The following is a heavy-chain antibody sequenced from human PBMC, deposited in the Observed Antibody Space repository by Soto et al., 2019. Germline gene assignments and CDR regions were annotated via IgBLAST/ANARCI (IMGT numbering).Heavy chain of an antibody. Sequence: QVQLQESGPGLVKPSQTLSLTCTVSGGSISSGGYYWSWIRQHPGKGLEWIGYIYYSGSTYYNPSLKSRVTLSVDTSKNQFSLKLSSVTAADTAVYYCAREQADSSGWDPDRGYYFDYWGQGTLVTVSS. CDR3: AREQADSSGWDPDRGYYFDY. J-gene: IGHJ4*02. V-gene: IGHV4-31*03. CDR2: IYYSGST. D-gene: IGHD6-19*01. CDR1: GGSISSGGYY.